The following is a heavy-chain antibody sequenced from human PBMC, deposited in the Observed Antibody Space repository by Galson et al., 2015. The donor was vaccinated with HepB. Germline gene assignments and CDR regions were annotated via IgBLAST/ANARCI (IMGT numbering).Heavy chain of an antibody. D-gene: IGHD1-1*01. CDR3: ARDLLRVPRDY. V-gene: IGHV3-48*04. J-gene: IGHJ4*02. Sequence: SLRLSCAASGFTFSSYSMNWVRQAPGKGLEWVSYISSSSTIYYADSVKGRFTISRDNAKNSLYLQMNSLRAEDTAVYYCARDLLRVPRDYWGQGTLVTVSS. CDR1: GFTFSSYS. CDR2: ISSSSTI.